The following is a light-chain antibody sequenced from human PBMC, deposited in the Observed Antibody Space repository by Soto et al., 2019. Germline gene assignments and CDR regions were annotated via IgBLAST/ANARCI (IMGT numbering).Light chain of an antibody. CDR3: QQYGGSPYT. CDR1: QSVSSSY. V-gene: IGKV3-20*01. Sequence: ENVLTQSPGTLSLSPRERASLFCRASQSVSSSYLAWYQQRPGQAPRLLIYGASTRATGVPDRFSGRGSGTDFTLTISRLEPEDFAVYYCQQYGGSPYTFGQGTKLEI. J-gene: IGKJ2*01. CDR2: GAS.